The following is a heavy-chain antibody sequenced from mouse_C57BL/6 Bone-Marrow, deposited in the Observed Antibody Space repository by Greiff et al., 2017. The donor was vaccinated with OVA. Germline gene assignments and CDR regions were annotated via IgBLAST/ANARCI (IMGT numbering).Heavy chain of an antibody. V-gene: IGHV1-76*01. CDR1: GYTFTDYY. D-gene: IGHD2-5*01. CDR2: IYPGSGNT. J-gene: IGHJ4*01. Sequence: QVQLQQSGAELVRPGASVKLSCKASGYTFTDYYINWVKQRPGQGLEWIARIYPGSGNTYYNEKFKGKATLTAEKSSSTAYMQLSSLTSEDSAVYFCALSNYVVFYYAMDYWGQGTSVTVSS. CDR3: ALSNYVVFYYAMDY.